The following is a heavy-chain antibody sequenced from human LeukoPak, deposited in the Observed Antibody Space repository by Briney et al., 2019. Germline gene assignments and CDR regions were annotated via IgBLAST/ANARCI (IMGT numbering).Heavy chain of an antibody. CDR1: GVTFRNYG. V-gene: IGHV3-30*03. Sequence: PGGSLRLSCSVSGVTFRNYGMHWVRQAPGKGLERVALISSDGIDKLYGASVKGRFTISRDDSKSTLYLQMNSLTAEDTAVYYCTTKVMRGNLGDDYDDWGQGTLVTVSS. D-gene: IGHD5-12*01. J-gene: IGHJ4*02. CDR3: TTKVMRGNLGDDYDD. CDR2: ISSDGIDK.